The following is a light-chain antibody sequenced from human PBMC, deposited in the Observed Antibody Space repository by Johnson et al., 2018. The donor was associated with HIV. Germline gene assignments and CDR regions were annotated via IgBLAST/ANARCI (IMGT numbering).Light chain of an antibody. CDR2: DNN. CDR3: GKWDNSLSATAV. J-gene: IGLJ1*01. Sequence: QSVLTQPPSVSAAPGQKVTISCSGSISNIGNNYVSWYQQLPGTAPKLLIYDNNKRPSGIPDRFSGSKSGTSATLGITGLQTGDEADYYCGKWDNSLSATAVCGTVTHVTVL. CDR1: ISNIGNNY. V-gene: IGLV1-51*01.